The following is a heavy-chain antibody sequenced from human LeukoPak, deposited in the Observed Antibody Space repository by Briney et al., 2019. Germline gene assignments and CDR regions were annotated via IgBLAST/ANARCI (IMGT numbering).Heavy chain of an antibody. CDR3: ARGGGTPYSGSYRAFDI. CDR2: ISAYNGNT. J-gene: IGHJ3*02. Sequence: ASVKVSCKASGYTFTSYGISWVRQAPGQGLEWMGWISAYNGNTNYAQKLQGRVTMTTDTSTSTAYMELRSLRSDDTAAYYCARGGGTPYSGSYRAFDIWGQGTMVTVSS. CDR1: GYTFTSYG. D-gene: IGHD1-26*01. V-gene: IGHV1-18*01.